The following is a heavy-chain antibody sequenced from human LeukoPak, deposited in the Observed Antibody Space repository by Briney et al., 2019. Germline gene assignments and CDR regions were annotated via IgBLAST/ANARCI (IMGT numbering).Heavy chain of an antibody. Sequence: ASVKVSCKASGYTFTDYYIHWVRQAPGQGLEWMEIIHPSGGSTTYAQKFQGRVTVTSDTSTSTVYMELSSLRSEDTAVYYCARVLADAGTGYWGQGTLVTVSS. CDR1: GYTFTDYY. CDR2: IHPSGGST. V-gene: IGHV1-46*01. D-gene: IGHD6-13*01. J-gene: IGHJ4*02. CDR3: ARVLADAGTGY.